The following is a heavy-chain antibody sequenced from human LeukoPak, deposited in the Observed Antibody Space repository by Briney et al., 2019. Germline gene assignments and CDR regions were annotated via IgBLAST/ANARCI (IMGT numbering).Heavy chain of an antibody. J-gene: IGHJ5*02. D-gene: IGHD6-19*01. CDR1: GYSISSGYY. CDR3: ARDQRSIAVAVRFDP. V-gene: IGHV4-38-2*02. CDR2: IYHSGST. Sequence: SETLSLTCTVSGYSISSGYYWGWIRQPPGKGLKWIGSIYHSGSTYYNPSLKSRVTISVDTSKNQFSLKLSSVTAADTAVYYCARDQRSIAVAVRFDPWGQGTLVTVSS.